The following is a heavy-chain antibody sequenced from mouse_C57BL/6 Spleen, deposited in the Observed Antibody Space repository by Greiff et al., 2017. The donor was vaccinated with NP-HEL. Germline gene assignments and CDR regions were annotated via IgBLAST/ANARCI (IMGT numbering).Heavy chain of an antibody. CDR3: ARGYDGDYEGFAY. CDR2: ISDGGSYT. V-gene: IGHV5-4*01. D-gene: IGHD2-3*01. CDR1: GFTFSSYA. Sequence: EVHLVESGGGLVKPGGSLKLSCAASGFTFSSYAMSWVRQTPEKRLEWVATISDGGSYTYYPDNVKGRFTISRDNAKNNLYLQMSHLKSEDTAMYYCARGYDGDYEGFAYWGEGTLVTVSA. J-gene: IGHJ3*01.